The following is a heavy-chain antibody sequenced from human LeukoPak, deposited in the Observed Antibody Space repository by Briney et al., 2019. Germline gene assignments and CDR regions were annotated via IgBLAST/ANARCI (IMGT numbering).Heavy chain of an antibody. V-gene: IGHV4-59*12. D-gene: IGHD2-2*01. J-gene: IGHJ6*03. CDR3: TRYLVGPLVGSYYSHYMDV. Sequence: SETLSLTCTVSGGSISSYYWSWIRQPPGKGLEWIGYIYYSGSTNYNPSLKSRVTISVDTSKNQFSLKMSSVTAADTAVYYCTRYLVGPLVGSYYSHYMDVWGKGTTVTISS. CDR1: GGSISSYY. CDR2: IYYSGST.